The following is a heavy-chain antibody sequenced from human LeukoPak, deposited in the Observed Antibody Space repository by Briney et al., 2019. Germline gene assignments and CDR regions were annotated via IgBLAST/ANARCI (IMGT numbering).Heavy chain of an antibody. CDR3: ARQASDYYYYYMDV. CDR2: IYYSGTA. CDR1: GTSITSSAYY. Sequence: PSETLSLTCTVSGTSITSSAYYWGWIRQVPGKGLAWIGSIYYSGTAYYNPSLESRVTISEDTSSSRFSLMLTSVTAADTPRYSCARQASDYYYYYMDVWGQGTTVIVAS. V-gene: IGHV4-39*01. J-gene: IGHJ6*03.